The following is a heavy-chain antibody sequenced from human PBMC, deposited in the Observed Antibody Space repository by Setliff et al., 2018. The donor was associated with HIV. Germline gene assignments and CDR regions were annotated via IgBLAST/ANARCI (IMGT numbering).Heavy chain of an antibody. D-gene: IGHD2-15*01. CDR3: ARLGRAIDDGGSSVRLDF. J-gene: IGHJ4*02. CDR1: DDPISSYY. V-gene: IGHV4-4*07. Sequence: SETLSLTCYVTDDPISSYYWSWVRQPAGKGLEWIGRLYVSGDTNYNPSLRSRVTISIETSNTRFSLWLRSVTASDTATYYCARLGRAIDDGGSSVRLDFWGQGVLVTVSS. CDR2: LYVSGDT.